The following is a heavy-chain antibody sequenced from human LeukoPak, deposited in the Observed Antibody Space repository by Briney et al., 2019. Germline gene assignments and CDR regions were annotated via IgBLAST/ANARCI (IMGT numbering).Heavy chain of an antibody. CDR3: TDFGY. CDR2: IKSTTDGATT. D-gene: IGHD3/OR15-3a*01. Sequence: GGSLRLSCAASGFTLSNAWMSWVRQAPGKGLEWVGRIKSTTDGATTDHAAPVKGRFTISRDDSKNTLYLQMNSLKNEDTAVYHCTDFGYWGQGTLVTVSS. CDR1: GFTLSNAW. V-gene: IGHV3-15*01. J-gene: IGHJ4*02.